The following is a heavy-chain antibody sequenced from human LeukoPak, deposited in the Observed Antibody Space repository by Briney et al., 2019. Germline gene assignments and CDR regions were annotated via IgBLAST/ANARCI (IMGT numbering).Heavy chain of an antibody. CDR2: INQDGTEE. V-gene: IGHV3-7*01. Sequence: GGSLRLSCAASGFTFSTSRMTWVRQASGKGLEWVATINQDGTEEYYLDSVKGRFTISRDNAKNSLSLQMNSLRGEDTAVYYCTRDRYVGATTAGDSDSWGQGTLVTVSS. CDR1: GFTFSTSR. D-gene: IGHD1-26*01. CDR3: TRDRYVGATTAGDSDS. J-gene: IGHJ4*02.